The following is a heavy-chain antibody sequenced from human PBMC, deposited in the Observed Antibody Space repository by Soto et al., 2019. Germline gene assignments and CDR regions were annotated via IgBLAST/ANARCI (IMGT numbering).Heavy chain of an antibody. D-gene: IGHD3-3*01. CDR2: MYPISEKSKT. CDR1: GYTFTSHD. Sequence: QPQLEQSGAELKKPGASVRVSCKASGYTFTSHDIIWVRQAAGQGLEWMGWMYPISEKSKTTYLPNFQGRVVMTRDTFLGTAYLELSGLRSDDTAVYYCARGATAYYDFWANPRGDWLDLWGQGTLVTVSS. J-gene: IGHJ5*02. V-gene: IGHV1-8*01. CDR3: ARGATAYYDFWANPRGDWLDL.